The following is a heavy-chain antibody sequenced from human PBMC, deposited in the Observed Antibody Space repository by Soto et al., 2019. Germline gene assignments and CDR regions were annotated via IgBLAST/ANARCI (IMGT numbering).Heavy chain of an antibody. J-gene: IGHJ6*02. CDR2: ISSSSSYI. Sequence: PGGSLRLSCAASGFTFSSYSMNWVRQAPGKGLEWVSSISSSSSYIYYADSVKGRFTISRDNAKNSMYLQMNSLRAEDTAMYYCARSTAIYGGHLYYGMDVLGQGTAVTVSS. CDR1: GFTFSSYS. CDR3: ARSTAIYGGHLYYGMDV. V-gene: IGHV3-21*01. D-gene: IGHD4-17*01.